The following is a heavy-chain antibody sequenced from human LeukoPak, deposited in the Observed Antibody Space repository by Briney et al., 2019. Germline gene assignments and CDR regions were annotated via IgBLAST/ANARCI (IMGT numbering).Heavy chain of an antibody. CDR1: GY. CDR2: IHPNNGGT. Sequence: ASVKVSCKTSGYMHWVRQAPGQGLEWMGRIHPNNGGTDYAQKFQGRVTMTRDTSISTAYMELSSLRSDDTAVYYCARGGYCDSSGNYWGQGTLVTVSS. D-gene: IGHD3-22*01. CDR3: ARGGYCDSSGNY. J-gene: IGHJ4*02. V-gene: IGHV1-2*06.